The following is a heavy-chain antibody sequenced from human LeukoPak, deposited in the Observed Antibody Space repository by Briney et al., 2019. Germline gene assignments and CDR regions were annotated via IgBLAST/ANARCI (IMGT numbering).Heavy chain of an antibody. CDR1: GFTFSSYA. V-gene: IGHV3-23*01. D-gene: IGHD2-15*01. J-gene: IGHJ4*02. CDR3: AKFTGDCSGGSCYPFRKYYFDY. CDR2: ISGSGGST. Sequence: GGSLRLSCAASGFTFSSYAMSWVRQAPGKGLEWVSAISGSGGSTYYADSVKGRFTISRDNSKDTLYLQMNSLRAEDTAVYYCAKFTGDCSGGSCYPFRKYYFDYWGQGTLVTVSS.